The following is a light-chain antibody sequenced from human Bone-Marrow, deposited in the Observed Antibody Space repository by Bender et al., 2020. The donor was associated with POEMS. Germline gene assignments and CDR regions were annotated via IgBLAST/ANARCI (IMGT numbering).Light chain of an antibody. Sequence: QSALTQPASVSGSPGQSITISCTGTSSDVGGYNLVSWYQQHPGKAPKLMIYEGSKRPSGVSNRFSGSKSGNTASLTITRVEAGDEADYYCQVWDGSSGLFGGGTKLTIL. J-gene: IGLJ3*02. CDR1: SSDVGGYNL. CDR2: EGS. CDR3: QVWDGSSGL. V-gene: IGLV2-14*02.